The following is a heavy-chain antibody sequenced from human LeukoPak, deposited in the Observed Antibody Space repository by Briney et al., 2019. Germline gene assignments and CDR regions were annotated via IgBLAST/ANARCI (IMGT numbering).Heavy chain of an antibody. D-gene: IGHD3-16*01. CDR2: VLDNTDFP. CDR1: GITLMSYT. J-gene: IGHJ6*02. Sequence: GGSLRLSCSGSGITLMSYTIHWVRRAPGKGLEWMTSVLDNTDFPYYADSVEGRFIISRDSSKNVVYLQMNSLRPEDTAIYYCASEPGLSRGPDYAMDVWGQGTTVTVSS. CDR3: ASEPGLSRGPDYAMDV. V-gene: IGHV3-30-3*01.